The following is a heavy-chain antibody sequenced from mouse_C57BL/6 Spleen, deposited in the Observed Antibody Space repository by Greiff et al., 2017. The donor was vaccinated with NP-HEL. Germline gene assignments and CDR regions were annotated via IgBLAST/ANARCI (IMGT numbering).Heavy chain of an antibody. V-gene: IGHV2-6-1*01. CDR1: GFSLTSYG. J-gene: IGHJ4*01. CDR3: ARHYDYEGGYAMDY. CDR2: IWSDGST. D-gene: IGHD2-4*01. Sequence: VQLKESGPGLVAPSQSLSITCTVSGFSLTSYGVHWVRQPPGKGLEWLVVIWSDGSTTYNSALKSRLSISKDNSKSQVFLKMNSLQTDDTAMYYCARHYDYEGGYAMDYWGQGTSVTVSS.